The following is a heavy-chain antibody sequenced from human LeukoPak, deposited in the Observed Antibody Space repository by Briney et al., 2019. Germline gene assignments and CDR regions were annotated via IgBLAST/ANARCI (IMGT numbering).Heavy chain of an antibody. D-gene: IGHD3-22*01. CDR2: ISSSSSYI. V-gene: IGHV3-21*01. CDR1: GFTFSSYS. Sequence: GGSLRLSCAASGFTFSSYSMNWVRQAPGKGLEWVSSISSSSSYIYYADSAKGRFTISRDNAKNSLYLQMNSLRAEDTAVYYCASSGSGYYANWFDPWGQGTLVTVSS. CDR3: ASSGSGYYANWFDP. J-gene: IGHJ5*02.